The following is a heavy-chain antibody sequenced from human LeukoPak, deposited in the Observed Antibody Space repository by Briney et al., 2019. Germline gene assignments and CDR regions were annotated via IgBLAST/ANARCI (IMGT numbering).Heavy chain of an antibody. CDR2: IQQDGSEK. J-gene: IGHJ6*03. CDR1: GFTFSNYW. D-gene: IGHD3-16*01. V-gene: IGHV3-7*01. Sequence: GGSLRLSCVVSGFTFSNYWMTWVRQAPGKGLEWVANIQQDGSEKYYVDSVKGRFTIFRDNAKNSVYLQMNSLRAEDTAVYYCATERAGERPRPLLSYYYMGVWGKGTTVTISS. CDR3: ATERAGERPRPLLSYYYMGV.